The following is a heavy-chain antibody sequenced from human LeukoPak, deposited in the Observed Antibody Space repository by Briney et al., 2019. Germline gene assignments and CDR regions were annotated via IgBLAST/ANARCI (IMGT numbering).Heavy chain of an antibody. D-gene: IGHD3-10*01. J-gene: IGHJ6*03. CDR1: GFTFSDYY. CDR2: IRSRAYGATT. V-gene: IGHV3-49*04. Sequence: GGSLRLSCAASGFTFSDYYMSWVRQAPGKGLEWVGFIRSRAYGATTEYAASVKGRFTISRDDSKSIAFLQMNSLKTEDTAVYYRSRADYYGSGSPISLDVWGKGTTVTVS. CDR3: SRADYYGSGSPISLDV.